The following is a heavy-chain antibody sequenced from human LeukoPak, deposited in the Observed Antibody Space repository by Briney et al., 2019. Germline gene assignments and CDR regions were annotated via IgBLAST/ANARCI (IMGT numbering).Heavy chain of an antibody. CDR1: GFTFTNYA. V-gene: IGHV3-30-3*01. CDR3: ARGFVLGAAKNYFDY. D-gene: IGHD2-21*02. Sequence: PGRSLRLSCAASGFTFTNYALHWVRPAPGKGLEWVAVISYDGTNKYYADSVKGRFTISSDNSKNTLSLQMNSLRAEDTALYYCARGFVLGAAKNYFDYWGQGALVTVSS. J-gene: IGHJ4*02. CDR2: ISYDGTNK.